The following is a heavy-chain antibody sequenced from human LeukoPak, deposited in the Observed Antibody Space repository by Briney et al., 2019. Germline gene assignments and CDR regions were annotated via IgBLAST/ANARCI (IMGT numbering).Heavy chain of an antibody. CDR1: GFTFSSYG. V-gene: IGHV3-33*01. CDR3: ARIATLQRVYGMDV. D-gene: IGHD6-13*01. J-gene: IGHJ6*02. Sequence: GRSLRLSCAASGFTFSSYGMHWVRQAPGKGLEWVAVIWYDGSNKYYADSVKGRFTISRDNSKNTLYLQMNSLRAEDTAVYYCARIATLQRVYGMDVWGQGTTVTVSS. CDR2: IWYDGSNK.